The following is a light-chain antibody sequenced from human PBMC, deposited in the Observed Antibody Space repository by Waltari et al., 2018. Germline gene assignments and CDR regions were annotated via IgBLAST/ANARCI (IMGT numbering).Light chain of an antibody. CDR3: QQYNGYSGT. V-gene: IGKV1-13*02. CDR2: DAS. CDR1: QDISSA. Sequence: AIQLTQSPSSLSASVGDKVTIPCRASQDISSALAWYQLRPGKAPKFLIYDASSLQNGVPSRFSGSGSDTEFTLTISSLQPDDFATYYCQQYNGYSGTFGQGTKVEIK. J-gene: IGKJ1*01.